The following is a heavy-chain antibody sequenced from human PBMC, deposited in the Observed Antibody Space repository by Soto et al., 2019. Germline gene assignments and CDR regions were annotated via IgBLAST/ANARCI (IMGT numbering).Heavy chain of an antibody. Sequence: EVQLLESGGGLVQPGGSLRLSCAVSGFSFSNSAMTWVRQAPGKGLEGVSGISGSGDITYNTDSVKGRFAISRATSKNVVYLQMRSLRAEDTAVYYCAKVPQWVLRYHDWFFDYGGQGTLVTVSS. D-gene: IGHD3-9*01. V-gene: IGHV3-23*01. CDR2: ISGSGDIT. CDR1: GFSFSNSA. CDR3: AKVPQWVLRYHDWFFDY. J-gene: IGHJ4*02.